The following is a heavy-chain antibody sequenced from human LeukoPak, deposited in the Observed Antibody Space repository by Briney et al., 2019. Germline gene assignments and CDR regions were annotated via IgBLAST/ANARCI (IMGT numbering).Heavy chain of an antibody. CDR3: ARLLGESTIYDL. J-gene: IGHJ5*02. Sequence: GGSLRLSCAASGFTFNRHWMSWVRQAPGKGLDWVATINQDGSVKHYVDSVKGRFIISRDNAKNSLSLQLNSLRAEDTAMYYCARLLGESTIYDLWGQGTPVTVSS. D-gene: IGHD3-16*01. V-gene: IGHV3-7*01. CDR1: GFTFNRHW. CDR2: INQDGSVK.